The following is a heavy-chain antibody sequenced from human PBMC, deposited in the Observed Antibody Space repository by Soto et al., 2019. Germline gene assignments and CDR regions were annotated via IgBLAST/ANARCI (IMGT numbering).Heavy chain of an antibody. CDR1: GGTFSSYT. J-gene: IGHJ3*02. D-gene: IGHD2-2*01. CDR2: IIPILGIA. V-gene: IGHV1-69*08. CDR3: ARDGGYCSSTSCYDIGAFDI. Sequence: QVQLVQSGAEVKKPGSSVKVSCKASGGTFSSYTISWVRQAPGQGLEWMGRIIPILGIANYAQKFQGRVTITADKSTSTDYMELSSLRSEDTAVYYCARDGGYCSSTSCYDIGAFDIWGQGTMVTVSS.